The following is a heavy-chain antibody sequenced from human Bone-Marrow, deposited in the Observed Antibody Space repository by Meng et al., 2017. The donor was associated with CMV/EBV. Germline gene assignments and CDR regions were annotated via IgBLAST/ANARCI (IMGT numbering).Heavy chain of an antibody. CDR2: IKQDGSEK. CDR1: GFTFNSYN. D-gene: IGHD2-2*01. J-gene: IGHJ4*02. CDR3: AASSTTWPYYFDY. Sequence: GESLKISCAASGFTFNSYNMNWVRQAPGKGLERVANIKQDGSEKYYVDSVKGRFTISRDNAKNSLYLQMNSLRAEDTAVYYCAASSTTWPYYFDYWGQGTLVTGSS. V-gene: IGHV3-7*01.